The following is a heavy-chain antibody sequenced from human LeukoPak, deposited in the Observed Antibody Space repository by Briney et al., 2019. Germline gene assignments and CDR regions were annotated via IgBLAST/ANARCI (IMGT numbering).Heavy chain of an antibody. CDR3: ASLRHMTTGGVFQH. J-gene: IGHJ1*01. CDR1: GGSINWSTYY. CDR2: IYYSGST. V-gene: IGHV4-39*01. Sequence: SETLSLTCTVSGGSINWSTYYWGWIRQPPGKGLEWIGSIYYSGSTFYNPSLKSRVTISVDTSKNQFSLKLSSMTAADTAVYYCASLRHMTTGGVFQHWGQGTLVTVSS. D-gene: IGHD4-11*01.